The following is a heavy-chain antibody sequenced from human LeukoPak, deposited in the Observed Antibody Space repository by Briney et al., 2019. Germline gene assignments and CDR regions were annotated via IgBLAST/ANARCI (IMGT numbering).Heavy chain of an antibody. CDR2: INGDGSVT. CDR1: GSTFNNYW. CDR3: VKDGADSSGWYYGFDT. J-gene: IGHJ3*02. Sequence: GGSLRLSCAASGSTFNNYWMHWVRQAPGMGPVWISHINGDGSVTGYADSAKGRFTISRDNSKNMVYLQINSLRPEDTAVYHCVKDGADSSGWYYGFDTWGQGTMVIVSS. V-gene: IGHV3-74*01. D-gene: IGHD6-19*01.